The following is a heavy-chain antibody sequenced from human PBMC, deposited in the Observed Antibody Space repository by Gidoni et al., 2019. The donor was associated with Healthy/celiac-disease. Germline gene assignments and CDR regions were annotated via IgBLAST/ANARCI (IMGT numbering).Heavy chain of an antibody. CDR3: ARDLGGGNSYGMDV. CDR1: EVTFSGSD. D-gene: IGHD2-15*01. Sequence: EVQLVESGGGVVQPGGSRRPSCAPSEVTFSGSDLHWVRQAPGKGLEWVSAIGTAGDPYYPGSVKGRFTISRENAKNSLYLQMNSLRAGDTAVYYCARDLGGGNSYGMDVWGQGTTVTVSS. CDR2: IGTAGDP. J-gene: IGHJ6*02. V-gene: IGHV3-13*05.